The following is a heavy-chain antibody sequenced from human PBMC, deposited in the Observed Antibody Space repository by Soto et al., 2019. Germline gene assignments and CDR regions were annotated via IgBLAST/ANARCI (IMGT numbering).Heavy chain of an antibody. Sequence: PSETLSLTCTVSGGSTSSVGFYWRWIRQHPGKGLEWIGYIYYSGISYYNPSLKSRVSISLDTSRNQFSMTLNSVTAADTAVYYCARNGYTYGMDVWGQGATVTVSS. D-gene: IGHD5-18*01. CDR1: GGSTSSVGFY. J-gene: IGHJ6*02. V-gene: IGHV4-31*03. CDR2: IYYSGIS. CDR3: ARNGYTYGMDV.